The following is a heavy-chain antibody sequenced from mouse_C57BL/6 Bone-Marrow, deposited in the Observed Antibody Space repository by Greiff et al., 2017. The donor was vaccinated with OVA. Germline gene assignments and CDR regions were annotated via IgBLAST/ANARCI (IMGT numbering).Heavy chain of an antibody. Sequence: QVQLQQSGAELARPGASVKLSCKASGYTFTSYGISWVKQRTGQGLEWIGEIYPRSGNTYYNEKFKGKATLTADKSSSPAYMELRSLTSEDSAVDFCARDNYYYGSSHWYFDVWGTGTTVTVSS. J-gene: IGHJ1*03. CDR1: GYTFTSYG. D-gene: IGHD1-1*01. CDR3: ARDNYYYGSSHWYFDV. V-gene: IGHV1-81*01. CDR2: IYPRSGNT.